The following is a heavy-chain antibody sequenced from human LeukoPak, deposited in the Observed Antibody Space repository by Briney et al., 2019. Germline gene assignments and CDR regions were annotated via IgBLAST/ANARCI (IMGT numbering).Heavy chain of an antibody. CDR2: ISHDGSNK. CDR1: GIAFSTYG. CDR3: ARQGSVVAANFDY. D-gene: IGHD2-15*01. Sequence: GGSLRLSCAASGIAFSTYGMHWVRQAPGKGLEWVAVISHDGSNKNYADPVKGRFGISRDNSKNTLYLQMNSLGGVDTAVFYCARQGSVVAANFDYWGQGTLVTVSS. V-gene: IGHV3-30*03. J-gene: IGHJ4*02.